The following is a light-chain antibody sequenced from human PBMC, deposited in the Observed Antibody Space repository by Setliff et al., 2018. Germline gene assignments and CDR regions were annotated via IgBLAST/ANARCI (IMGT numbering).Light chain of an antibody. J-gene: IGLJ1*01. CDR1: SNDIGAYKF. CDR3: SSYTSNSTYV. V-gene: IGLV2-14*03. Sequence: QSALAQPPSASGSPGQSLTISCTGTSNDIGAYKFVSWYQQHPGKAPQLIIYDVTNRPSGVSNRFSASKSGNTASLTISGLQPEDDADYYCSSYTSNSTYVFGTGTKVTVL. CDR2: DVT.